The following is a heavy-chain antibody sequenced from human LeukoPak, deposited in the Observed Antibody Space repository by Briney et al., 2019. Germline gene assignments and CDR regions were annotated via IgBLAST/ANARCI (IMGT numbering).Heavy chain of an antibody. Sequence: PGRSLRLSCAAPGFTFSSYAMHWVRQAPGKGLEWVAVISYDGSNKYYADSVKGRFTISRDNSKNTLYLQMNSLRAGDTAVYYCARGQGRIPYNWFDPWGQGTLVTVSS. V-gene: IGHV3-30*01. CDR2: ISYDGSNK. J-gene: IGHJ5*02. D-gene: IGHD2-2*02. CDR1: GFTFSSYA. CDR3: ARGQGRIPYNWFDP.